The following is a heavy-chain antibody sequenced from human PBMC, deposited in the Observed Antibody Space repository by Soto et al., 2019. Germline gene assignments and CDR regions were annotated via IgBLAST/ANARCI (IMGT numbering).Heavy chain of an antibody. Sequence: SETLSLTCAVYGGSVNGYYWNWTRQPPGKGLEWIGEINHTGGTHYNPSLKSRVTMSVDTSKDQFSLRLSSVTAADTAIYYCATRITVFGLLIPPFDPWGQGTQVTVSS. CDR3: ATRITVFGLLIPPFDP. J-gene: IGHJ5*02. CDR1: GGSVNGYY. V-gene: IGHV4-34*01. D-gene: IGHD3-3*01. CDR2: INHTGGT.